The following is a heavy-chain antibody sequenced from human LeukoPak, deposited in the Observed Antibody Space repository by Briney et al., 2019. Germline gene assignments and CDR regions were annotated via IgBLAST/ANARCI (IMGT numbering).Heavy chain of an antibody. J-gene: IGHJ3*02. CDR2: ISYDGSNK. CDR1: GFTFSSYA. CDR3: ASLSGYYPYDAFDI. D-gene: IGHD3-22*01. Sequence: GGSLRLSCAASGFTFSSYAMHWVRQAPGKGREWVAVISYDGSNKYYADSVKGRFTISRDNSKNTLYLQMNSLRAEDTAVYYCASLSGYYPYDAFDIWGQGTMVTVSS. V-gene: IGHV3-30*04.